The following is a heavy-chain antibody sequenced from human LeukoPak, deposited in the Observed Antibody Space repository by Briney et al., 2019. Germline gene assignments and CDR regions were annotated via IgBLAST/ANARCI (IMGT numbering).Heavy chain of an antibody. CDR1: GGSFSGYY. D-gene: IGHD3-10*02. J-gene: IGHJ4*02. CDR3: ARLTRTMSLGIDY. CDR2: INHSGST. Sequence: PSETLSLTCAVYGGSFSGYYWSWIRPPPGKGLEWIGEINHSGSTNYNPSLKSRVTISVDTSKNQFSLKLSSVTAADTAVYYCARLTRTMSLGIDYWGQGTLVTVSS. V-gene: IGHV4-34*01.